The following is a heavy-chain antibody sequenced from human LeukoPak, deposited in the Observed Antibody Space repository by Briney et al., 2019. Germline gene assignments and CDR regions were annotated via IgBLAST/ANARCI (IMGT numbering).Heavy chain of an antibody. CDR2: IYHSGST. J-gene: IGHJ4*02. Sequence: PSGTLSLTCAVPGYSISSGYYWGWIRQPPGKGLEWIGSIYHSGSTYYNPSLKSRVTISVDTSKNQFSLKLSSVTAADTAVYYCARLEDFLSARNGYFHYWVQGTLVTVSS. CDR3: ARLEDFLSARNGYFHY. V-gene: IGHV4-38-2*01. D-gene: IGHD3-3*01. CDR1: GYSISSGYY.